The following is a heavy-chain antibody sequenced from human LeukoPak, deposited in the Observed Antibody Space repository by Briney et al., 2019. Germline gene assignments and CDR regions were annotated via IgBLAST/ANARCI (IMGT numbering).Heavy chain of an antibody. D-gene: IGHD1-26*01. CDR3: AKDRSGTSGSYWNY. CDR2: ISGSGGST. V-gene: IGHV3-23*01. J-gene: IGHJ4*02. CDR1: GFTFSSNV. Sequence: GGSLRLSCVASGFTFSSNVMIWVRQAPGKGLEWVSAISGSGGSTYYADSAKGRFTISRDNAKNSLHLQMNSLRAEDTAVYYCAKDRSGTSGSYWNYWGQGTLVTVSS.